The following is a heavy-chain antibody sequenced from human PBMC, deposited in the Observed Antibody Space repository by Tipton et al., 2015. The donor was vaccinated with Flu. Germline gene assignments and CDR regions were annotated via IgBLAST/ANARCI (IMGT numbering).Heavy chain of an antibody. CDR1: GDSISSDYY. CDR2: VSRTGST. J-gene: IGHJ4*02. V-gene: IGHV4-38-2*01. D-gene: IGHD1-7*01. Sequence: TLSLTCAVSGDSISSDYYWGWIRQFPGKGLEWIGTVSRTGSTNYNPSLKSRVTISVDTSKNQFSLKLSSVTAADTAVYYCARVAHNWNYSIDYWGQGTLATVSS. CDR3: ARVAHNWNYSIDY.